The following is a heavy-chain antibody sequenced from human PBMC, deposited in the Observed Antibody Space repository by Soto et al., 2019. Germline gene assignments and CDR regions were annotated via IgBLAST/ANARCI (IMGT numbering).Heavy chain of an antibody. J-gene: IGHJ4*02. CDR1: GFTFSSYW. Sequence: EVQLVESGGGVVQPGGALRLSCAASGFTFSSYWIHWVRQAPGKGPVWVSRINNDGSSAEYADSVKGRFTISRDNAKNTLYLQMNSLRAEDTAVYYCARDRGYGTPFDYWGQGTLVTVSS. D-gene: IGHD5-12*01. CDR3: ARDRGYGTPFDY. V-gene: IGHV3-74*03. CDR2: INNDGSSA.